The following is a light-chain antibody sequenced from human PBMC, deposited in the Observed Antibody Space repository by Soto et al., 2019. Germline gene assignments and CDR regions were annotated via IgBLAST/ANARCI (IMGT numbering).Light chain of an antibody. CDR3: QQRSNWPPST. CDR1: QSVTNS. Sequence: EIVLTQSPATLSLSPGERATLSCRASQSVTNSLAWYQQKPGQAPRLLVYDASNRATGIPTRFSGSGSGTDFTLTISNLEPEDFAVYYCQQRSNWPPSTFGQGTKVDIK. CDR2: DAS. V-gene: IGKV3-11*01. J-gene: IGKJ1*01.